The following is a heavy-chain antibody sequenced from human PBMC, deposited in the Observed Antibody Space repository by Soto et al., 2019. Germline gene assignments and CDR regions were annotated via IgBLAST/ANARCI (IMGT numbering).Heavy chain of an antibody. Sequence: GGSLRLSCVASGFTFSNSAMHWVRQAPGKGLEWVAVISYDGSDKYYADSVKGRFTISRDNSKNTLYLQMNSPRAEDTAVYYCARYEGRLVDYWGQGTLVTVSS. D-gene: IGHD2-8*02. J-gene: IGHJ4*02. V-gene: IGHV3-30-3*01. CDR1: GFTFSNSA. CDR3: ARYEGRLVDY. CDR2: ISYDGSDK.